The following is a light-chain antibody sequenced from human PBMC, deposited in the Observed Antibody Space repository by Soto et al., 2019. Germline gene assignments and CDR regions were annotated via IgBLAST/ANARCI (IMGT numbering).Light chain of an antibody. CDR1: QSISSY. Sequence: DIQMTQSPSSLSASVGDRVTITCRASQSISSYLNWYQQKPGKAPKLLIYAASSLQSGVPSRFSGSGSGRDFTLTISSLQPEDFATYYCQQSYSTPYTFGHGTKLEIK. J-gene: IGKJ2*01. CDR2: AAS. CDR3: QQSYSTPYT. V-gene: IGKV1-39*01.